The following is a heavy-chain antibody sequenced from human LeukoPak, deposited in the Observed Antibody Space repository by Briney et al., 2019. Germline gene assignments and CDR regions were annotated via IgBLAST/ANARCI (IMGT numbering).Heavy chain of an antibody. CDR2: INHSGST. CDR1: GGSFSGYY. D-gene: IGHD2-2*02. CDR3: ARGGGERKDCSSTSCYSVIYYYRDV. Sequence: SETLSLTCALYGGSFSGYYWSWIRQPPGKGLEWIGEINHSGSTNYNPSLKSRVTISVDTSKNQFSLKLSSVTAADTAVYYWARGGGERKDCSSTSCYSVIYYYRDVWGKGTTVTVSS. J-gene: IGHJ6*03. V-gene: IGHV4-34*01.